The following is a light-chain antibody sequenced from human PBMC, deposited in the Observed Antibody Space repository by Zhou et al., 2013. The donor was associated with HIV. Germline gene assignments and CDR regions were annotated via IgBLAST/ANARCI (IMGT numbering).Light chain of an antibody. CDR1: QSLSSS. J-gene: IGKJ1*01. CDR3: QQYNNWPKT. Sequence: EIVMTQSPATLSVSPGERATLSCRASQSLSSSLAWYQQKPGQAPRLLIYGASTRATGIPARFSGSGSGTEFTLTISGMQSEDFAVYYCQQYNNWPKTFGQGTK. V-gene: IGKV3-15*01. CDR2: GAS.